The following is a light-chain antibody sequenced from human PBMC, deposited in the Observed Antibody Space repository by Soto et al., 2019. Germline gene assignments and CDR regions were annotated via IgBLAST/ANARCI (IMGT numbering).Light chain of an antibody. CDR1: QSISSW. CDR3: QQYNSYLYT. V-gene: IGKV1-5*03. J-gene: IGKJ2*01. Sequence: DIQMTQSPSTLSASVGDRVTITCRASQSISSWLAWYQQKPGKAPKLLIYKASSLESGVPSRFSGSGSGTEFTLTISSLQPDDFATYYCQQYNSYLYTVRQGTKLEIK. CDR2: KAS.